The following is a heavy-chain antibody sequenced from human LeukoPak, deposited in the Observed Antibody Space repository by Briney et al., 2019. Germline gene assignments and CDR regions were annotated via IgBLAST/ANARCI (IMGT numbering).Heavy chain of an antibody. D-gene: IGHD3-10*01. J-gene: IGHJ4*02. Sequence: GGSLRLSCAASGFSLSGSAMHWVRRASGRGLEWLGRIRSKANSYVTVYAESVNGRFIISRDDSRNTAYLQMNSLQIEDTAVYYCARRGQIDFWGQGTLVTVSS. V-gene: IGHV3-73*01. CDR3: ARRGQIDF. CDR1: GFSLSGSA. CDR2: IRSKANSYVT.